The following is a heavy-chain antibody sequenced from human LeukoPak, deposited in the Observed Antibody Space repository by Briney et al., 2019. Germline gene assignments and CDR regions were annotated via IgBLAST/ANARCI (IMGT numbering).Heavy chain of an antibody. CDR2: INHSGST. J-gene: IGHJ4*02. CDR3: ARGATLTYYYDSSGYYYYY. D-gene: IGHD3-22*01. CDR1: GGSFSGYY. Sequence: PSETLSLTCAVYGGSFSGYYWSWIRQPPGKGLEWIGEINHSGSTNYNPSLKSRVTISVDTSKNQFSLKLSSVTAADTAVYYCARGATLTYYYDSSGYYYYYWGQGTLVTVSS. V-gene: IGHV4-34*01.